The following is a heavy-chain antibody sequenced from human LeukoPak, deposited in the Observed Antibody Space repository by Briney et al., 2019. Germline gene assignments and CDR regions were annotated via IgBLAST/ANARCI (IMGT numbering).Heavy chain of an antibody. D-gene: IGHD2-2*02. CDR1: GFTFSSYA. J-gene: IGHJ4*02. V-gene: IGHV3-23*01. Sequence: GGSLRLSCAASGFTFSSYAMSWVRQAPGKGLEWVSAIGGSGGSTYYADSVKGRFTISRDNSKNTLYLQMNSLRAEDTAVYYCAKGYGNIGYCSSTSCYTGGYFDYWGQGTLVTVSS. CDR3: AKGYGNIGYCSSTSCYTGGYFDY. CDR2: IGGSGGST.